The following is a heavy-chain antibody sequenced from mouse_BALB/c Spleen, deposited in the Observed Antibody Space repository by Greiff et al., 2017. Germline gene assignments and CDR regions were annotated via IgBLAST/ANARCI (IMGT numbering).Heavy chain of an antibody. J-gene: IGHJ4*01. CDR3: ARGREYGNYDAMDY. Sequence: EVKLVESGGGLVKPGGSLKLSCAASGFTFSSYAMSWVRQTPEKRLEWVASISSGGSTYYPDSVKGRFTISRDNARNILYLQMSSLRSEDTAMYYCARGREYGNYDAMDYWGQGTSVTVSS. V-gene: IGHV5-6-5*01. D-gene: IGHD2-1*01. CDR2: ISSGGST. CDR1: GFTFSSYA.